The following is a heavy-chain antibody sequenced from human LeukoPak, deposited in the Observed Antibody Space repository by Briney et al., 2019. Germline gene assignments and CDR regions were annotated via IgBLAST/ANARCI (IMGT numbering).Heavy chain of an antibody. D-gene: IGHD3-16*01. CDR1: GFTFSSYG. CDR3: AKDLGGGFEYFDY. Sequence: PGGSLRLSCAASGFTFSSYGMHWVRQAPGKGLVWVAVISYDGSNKYYADSVKGRFTISRDNSKNTLYLQMNSLRAEDTAVYYCAKDLGGGFEYFDYWGQGTLVTVSS. V-gene: IGHV3-30*18. J-gene: IGHJ4*02. CDR2: ISYDGSNK.